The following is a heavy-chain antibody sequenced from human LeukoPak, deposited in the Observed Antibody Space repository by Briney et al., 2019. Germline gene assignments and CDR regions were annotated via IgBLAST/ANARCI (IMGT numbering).Heavy chain of an antibody. CDR1: GGSISSYY. D-gene: IGHD5-18*01. CDR3: ARLYSYGFPTLDY. J-gene: IGHJ4*02. CDR2: IYYSGST. Sequence: SETLSLTCTVSGGSISSYYWSWIRQPPGKGLEWIGYIYYSGSTNYNPSLKSRVTISVDTSKNQFSLKLSSVTAADTAVYYCARLYSYGFPTLDYWGRGTLVTVSS. V-gene: IGHV4-59*01.